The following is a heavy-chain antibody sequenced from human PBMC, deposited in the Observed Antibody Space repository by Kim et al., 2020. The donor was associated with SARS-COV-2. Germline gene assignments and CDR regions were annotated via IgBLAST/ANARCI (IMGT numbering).Heavy chain of an antibody. Sequence: SVKVSCKASGGTFSSYAISWVRQAPGQGLEWMGGIIPIFGTANYAQKFQGRVTITADKSTSTAYMELSSLRSEDTAVYYCARVSKPLGPLPVLLKGWYFDLWGRGTLVTVSS. CDR3: ARVSKPLGPLPVLLKGWYFDL. D-gene: IGHD3-10*01. V-gene: IGHV1-69*06. CDR1: GGTFSSYA. J-gene: IGHJ2*01. CDR2: IIPIFGTA.